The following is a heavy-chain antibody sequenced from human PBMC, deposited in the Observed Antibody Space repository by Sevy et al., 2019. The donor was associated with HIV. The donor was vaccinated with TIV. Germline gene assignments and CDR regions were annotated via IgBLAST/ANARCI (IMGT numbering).Heavy chain of an antibody. CDR1: GFTFSSYE. Sequence: GGSLRLSCEASGFTFSSYEMNWVRQAPGKGLEWVSYISSSGTTIKYADSVKGRFTISRDNAKNSLYMQMNSLRAEDTAVYYCARENRHCTNGICYGYYGMDVWGQGTTVTVSS. CDR3: ARENRHCTNGICYGYYGMDV. D-gene: IGHD2-8*01. CDR2: ISSSGTTI. J-gene: IGHJ6*02. V-gene: IGHV3-48*03.